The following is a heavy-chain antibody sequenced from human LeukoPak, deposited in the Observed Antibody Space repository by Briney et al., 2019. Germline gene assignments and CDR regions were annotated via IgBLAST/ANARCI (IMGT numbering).Heavy chain of an antibody. D-gene: IGHD3-10*01. V-gene: IGHV4-59*01. CDR1: GGSISSYY. J-gene: IGHJ4*02. CDR3: ARGTRLGFGELSRRSQYGD. CDR2: IYYSGST. Sequence: PSETLSLTCTVSGGSISSYYWSWIRQPPGKGLEWIGYIYYSGSTNYNPSLKSRVTISVDTSKNQFSLKLSSVTAADTAVYYCARGTRLGFGELSRRSQYGDWGQGTLVTVSS.